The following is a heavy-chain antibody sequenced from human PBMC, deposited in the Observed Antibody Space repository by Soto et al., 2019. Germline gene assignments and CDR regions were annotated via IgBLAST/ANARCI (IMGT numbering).Heavy chain of an antibody. Sequence: EVELVESGGGLVKPGGSLPLSCVASGFSFKNAWMNWVRQAPGKGLEWVGRIKNKNDGGTTDYAAFVKGRFTISRDASENTLYLHMNGLKTEDTGVYFCTGLWFGEIYNYWGQGSLVTVSS. J-gene: IGHJ4*01. CDR1: GFSFKNAW. CDR2: IKNKNDGGTT. CDR3: TGLWFGEIYNY. D-gene: IGHD3-10*01. V-gene: IGHV3-15*07.